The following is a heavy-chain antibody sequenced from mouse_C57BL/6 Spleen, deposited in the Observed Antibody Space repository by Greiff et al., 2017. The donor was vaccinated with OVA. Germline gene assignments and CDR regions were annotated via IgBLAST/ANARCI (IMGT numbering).Heavy chain of an antibody. J-gene: IGHJ4*01. Sequence: QVQLKQPGAELVMPGASVKLSCKASGYTFTSYWMHWVKQRPGQGLEWIGEIDPSDSYTNYNQKFKGKSTLTVDKSSSTAYMQLSSLTSEDSAVYYCARGGYDYDGPLYAMDYWGQGTSVTVSS. CDR3: ARGGYDYDGPLYAMDY. CDR2: IDPSDSYT. CDR1: GYTFTSYW. V-gene: IGHV1-69*01. D-gene: IGHD2-4*01.